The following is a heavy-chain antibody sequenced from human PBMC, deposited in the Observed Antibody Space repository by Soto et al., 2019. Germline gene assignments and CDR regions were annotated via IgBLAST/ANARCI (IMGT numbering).Heavy chain of an antibody. CDR1: GGSISSYY. V-gene: IGHV4-59*08. Sequence: SETLSLTCTVSGGSISSYYWSWIRQPPGKGLEWIGYIYYSGSTNYNPSLKSRVAISVDTSKNQFSLKLSSVTAADTAVYYCARHLGYDSSGYYRNWFDPWGQGTLVTVSS. CDR3: ARHLGYDSSGYYRNWFDP. D-gene: IGHD3-22*01. J-gene: IGHJ5*02. CDR2: IYYSGST.